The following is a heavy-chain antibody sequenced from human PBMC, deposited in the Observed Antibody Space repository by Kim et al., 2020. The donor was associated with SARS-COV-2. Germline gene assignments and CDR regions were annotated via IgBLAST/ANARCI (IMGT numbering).Heavy chain of an antibody. D-gene: IGHD6-13*01. CDR1: GFTFSSYA. CDR2: ISYDGSNK. CDR3: ARDTGGVSSWYWIFDY. V-gene: IGHV3-30-3*01. Sequence: GGSLRLSCAASGFTFSSYAMHWVRQAPGKGLEWVAVISYDGSNKYYADSVKGRFTISRDNSKNTLYLQMNSLRAEDTAVYYCARDTGGVSSWYWIFDYWGPGALVTASS. J-gene: IGHJ4*02.